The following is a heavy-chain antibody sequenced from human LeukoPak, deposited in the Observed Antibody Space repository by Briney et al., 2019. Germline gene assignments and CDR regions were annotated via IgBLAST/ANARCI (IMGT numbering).Heavy chain of an antibody. CDR1: GYSISSGYW. Sequence: PSETLSLTCDVSGYSISSGYWWSWIRQPPGKGLEWIGEINHDGSTNYSLSLKSRVTMSVDTSKNQFSLKMRSVTAADTAVYYCARARGAEAIDSWGQGTLVTVSS. CDR3: ARARGAEAIDS. CDR2: INHDGST. D-gene: IGHD6-25*01. J-gene: IGHJ4*02. V-gene: IGHV4-4*02.